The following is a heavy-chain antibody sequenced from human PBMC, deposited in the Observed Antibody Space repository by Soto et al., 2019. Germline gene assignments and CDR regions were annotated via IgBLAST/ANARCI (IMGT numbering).Heavy chain of an antibody. V-gene: IGHV4-59*01. CDR2: IYSSGST. D-gene: IGHD2-2*01. CDR3: ARGKRDSTSCLDV. Sequence: LSLTCRVSTGSINGYYWNWIRQSPGKGLEWIAFIYSSGSTNYNPSLKSRAAISVDRSKNQVSLKLTSVTAADTAVYYCARGKRDSTSCLDVWGQGTTVTVSS. CDR1: TGSINGYY. J-gene: IGHJ6*02.